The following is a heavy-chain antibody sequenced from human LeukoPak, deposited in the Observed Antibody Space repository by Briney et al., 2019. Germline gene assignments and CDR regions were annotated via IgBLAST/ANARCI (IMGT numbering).Heavy chain of an antibody. Sequence: GASVKVSCKASGYTFTSYYMHWVRQAPGQGLEWMGIINPSGGSTSYAQKFQGRVTMTRDMSTSTVYMELSSLRSEDTAVYYCARDSLGGSSWYYVTEGYFDYWGQGTLVTVSS. D-gene: IGHD6-13*01. CDR1: GYTFTSYY. CDR3: ARDSLGGSSWYYVTEGYFDY. J-gene: IGHJ4*02. CDR2: INPSGGST. V-gene: IGHV1-46*01.